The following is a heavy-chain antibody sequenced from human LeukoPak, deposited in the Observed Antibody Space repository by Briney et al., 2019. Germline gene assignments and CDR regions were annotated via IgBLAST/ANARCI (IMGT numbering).Heavy chain of an antibody. CDR2: TKSNSDGGTT. V-gene: IGHV3-15*07. J-gene: IGHJ4*02. CDR1: GFTFTNAW. CDR3: STLLH. Sequence: GGSLRLSCAASGFTFTNAWMNWVRQAPGKGLEWVGRTKSNSDGGTTDYAAPVKGRFTISRDDSKHTVYLQMDSLKIEDTAVYYCSTLLHWGQGALVTVSS.